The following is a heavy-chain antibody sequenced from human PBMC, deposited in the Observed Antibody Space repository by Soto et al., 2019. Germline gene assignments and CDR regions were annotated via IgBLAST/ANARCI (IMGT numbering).Heavy chain of an antibody. V-gene: IGHV3-23*01. CDR3: AKAHAVLWFGEGDY. CDR1: GFTFSSYA. J-gene: IGHJ4*02. Sequence: EVQLLESGGGLVQPGGSLRLSCAASGFTFSSYAMSWVRQAPGKGLEWVSDIGGSGDTTHYADSVKGRFTISRDNSKNTLFLQMNSLRVEDTAVYYCAKAHAVLWFGEGDYWGQGPLVTVSS. CDR2: IGGSGDTT. D-gene: IGHD3-10*01.